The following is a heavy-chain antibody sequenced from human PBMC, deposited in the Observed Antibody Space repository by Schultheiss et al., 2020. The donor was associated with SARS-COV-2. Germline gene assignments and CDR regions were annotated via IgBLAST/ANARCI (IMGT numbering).Heavy chain of an antibody. Sequence: GESLKISCAASGFTFSSYAMSWVRQAPGKGLEWVSAISGSGGSTYYADSVKGRFTISRDNSKNTLYLQMNSLRAEDTAVYYCANLIAAAGTGEVDYWGQGTLVTVSS. CDR2: ISGSGGST. D-gene: IGHD6-13*01. CDR3: ANLIAAAGTGEVDY. V-gene: IGHV3-23*01. CDR1: GFTFSSYA. J-gene: IGHJ4*02.